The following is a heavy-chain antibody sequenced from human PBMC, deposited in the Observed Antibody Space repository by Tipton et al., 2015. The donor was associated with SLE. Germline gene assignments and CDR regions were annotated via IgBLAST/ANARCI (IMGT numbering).Heavy chain of an antibody. Sequence: QLVQSGVAGKKAGESLRISCKTSGYIFTSNWIGWVRQMPGKGLEWMGIIYPGDSDTRYSPSFQGQVTISADKSINTAYLQWSCLKASDTAMYYCARHVARGYVMGWGEGTRVTVSS. V-gene: IGHV5-51*01. CDR3: ARHVARGYVMG. D-gene: IGHD5-12*01. CDR1: GYIFTSNW. J-gene: IGHJ4*02. CDR2: IYPGDSDT.